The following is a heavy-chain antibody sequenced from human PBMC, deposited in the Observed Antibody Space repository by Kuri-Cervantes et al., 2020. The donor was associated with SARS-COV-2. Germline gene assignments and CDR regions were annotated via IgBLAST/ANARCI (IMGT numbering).Heavy chain of an antibody. CDR3: ARGLIGLVPAPVLGWGPFYSYFNMDV. CDR2: INHSGGT. Sequence: GSLRLSCAVYGGSFSDYQWNWVRQAPGKGLEWIGEINHSGGTNYNSSLKSRVTISVDTSKNQISLKVASVTAADTAVYYCARGLIGLVPAPVLGWGPFYSYFNMDVWGQGTTVTVSS. D-gene: IGHD2-2*01. CDR1: GGSFSDYQ. J-gene: IGHJ6*02. V-gene: IGHV4-34*01.